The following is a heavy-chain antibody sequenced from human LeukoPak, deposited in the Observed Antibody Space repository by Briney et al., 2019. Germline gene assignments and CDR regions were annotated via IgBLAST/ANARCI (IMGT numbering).Heavy chain of an antibody. CDR1: GGSFSAYY. D-gene: IGHD1-26*01. CDR3: ARLLSPGWFDP. Sequence: PSETLSLTCAVYGGSFSAYYWSWIRQPPGKGLEWIANVYYNGNTYYNSSLKSRVTISVDTSKKQFFLNLRSVTAADTAVYYCARLLSPGWFDPWGQGTLVTVSS. J-gene: IGHJ5*02. CDR2: VYYNGNT. V-gene: IGHV4-34*01.